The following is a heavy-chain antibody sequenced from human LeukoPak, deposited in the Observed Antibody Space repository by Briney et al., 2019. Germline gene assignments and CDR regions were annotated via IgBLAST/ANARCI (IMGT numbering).Heavy chain of an antibody. CDR2: IYSGGST. CDR1: GFTFSSYA. D-gene: IGHD5-24*01. CDR3: ARVQSLDHYYYYGMDV. Sequence: GGSLRLSCAASGFTFSSYAMHWVRQAPGKGLEWVSVIYSGGSTYYADSVKGRFTISRDNSKNTLYLQMNSLRAEDTAVYYCARVQSLDHYYYYGMDVWGQGTTVTVSS. V-gene: IGHV3-66*01. J-gene: IGHJ6*02.